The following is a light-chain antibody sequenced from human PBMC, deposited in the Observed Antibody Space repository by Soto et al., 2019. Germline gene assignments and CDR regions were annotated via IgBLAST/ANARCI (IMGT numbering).Light chain of an antibody. CDR1: QSMSTW. J-gene: IGKJ2*01. CDR2: DAS. Sequence: DIQMTQSPPTLSASVGDRVTLTCRASQSMSTWLAWYQQKPGKAPKLLISDASSLQSGVPSRFSGSGSGTEVSLTISGLQPDDFPTYYCQQYTSYPTFGQGTALEIK. CDR3: QQYTSYPT. V-gene: IGKV1-5*01.